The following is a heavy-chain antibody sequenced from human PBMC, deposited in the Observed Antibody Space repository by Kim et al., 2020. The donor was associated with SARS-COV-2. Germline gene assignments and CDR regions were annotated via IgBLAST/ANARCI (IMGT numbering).Heavy chain of an antibody. CDR3: ARGAPRIAAASSYGMDV. Sequence: SVKGRCTISRENAKNSLYLQMNSLRAGDTAVYYCARGAPRIAAASSYGMDVWGQGTTVIVSS. V-gene: IGHV3-13*01. D-gene: IGHD6-13*01. J-gene: IGHJ6*02.